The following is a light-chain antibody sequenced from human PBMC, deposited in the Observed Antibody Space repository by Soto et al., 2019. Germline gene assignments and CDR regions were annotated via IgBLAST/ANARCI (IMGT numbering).Light chain of an antibody. CDR2: SAS. Sequence: LVLTQSPGTLSLSPRARATLSGRASQSVRSSYLAWYQQRRGQAPRLLIYSASSRPTGTPDRFSRSGSGTDFTLTISRLEPEDFAVYYCQQYGSSSTFGQGTRLEIK. CDR3: QQYGSSST. CDR1: QSVRSSY. V-gene: IGKV3-20*01. J-gene: IGKJ5*01.